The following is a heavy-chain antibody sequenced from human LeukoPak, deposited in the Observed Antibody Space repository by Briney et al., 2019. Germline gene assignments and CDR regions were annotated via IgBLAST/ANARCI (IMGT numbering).Heavy chain of an antibody. V-gene: IGHV1-24*01. CDR1: GYTLTELS. J-gene: IGHJ4*02. Sequence: ASVKVSCKVSGYTLTELSMHWVRQAPGKGPEWMGGFDPEDGETIYAQKFQGRVTMTEDTSTDTAYMELSSLRSEGTAVYYCATDSVGATGAFDYWGQGTLVTVSS. CDR2: FDPEDGET. D-gene: IGHD1-26*01. CDR3: ATDSVGATGAFDY.